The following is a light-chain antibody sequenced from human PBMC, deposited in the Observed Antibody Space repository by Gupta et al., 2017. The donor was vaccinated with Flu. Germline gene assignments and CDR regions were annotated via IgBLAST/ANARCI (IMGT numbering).Light chain of an antibody. Sequence: ALTQPASVSGSPAQSITISCAGSTSDVGNYDLVSWYQRHPGKPPNLMIYEVTKRPSGVSDRFSGSKSGNTASLTISGLQAEDEADYYCCSFAGSNTFVMFGGGTKLTVL. CDR1: TSDVGNYDL. CDR2: EVT. J-gene: IGLJ3*02. V-gene: IGLV2-23*02. CDR3: CSFAGSNTFVM.